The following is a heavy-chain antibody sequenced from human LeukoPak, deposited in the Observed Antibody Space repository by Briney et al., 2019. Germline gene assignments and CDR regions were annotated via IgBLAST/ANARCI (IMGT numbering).Heavy chain of an antibody. CDR3: ARVWFNGYGDYSDY. J-gene: IGHJ4*02. CDR2: IIPIFGTA. V-gene: IGHV1-69*13. CDR1: GGTFSSYA. Sequence: ASVKVSCKASGGTFSSYAISWVRQAPGQGLEWMGGIIPIFGTANYAQKFQGRVTITADESTSTAYMELSSLRSEDTAVYYCARVWFNGYGDYSDYWGQGTLVTVSS. D-gene: IGHD4-17*01.